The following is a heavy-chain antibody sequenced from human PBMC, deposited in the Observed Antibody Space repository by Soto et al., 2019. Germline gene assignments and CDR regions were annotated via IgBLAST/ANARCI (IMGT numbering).Heavy chain of an antibody. CDR2: IIPIPGTA. V-gene: IGHV1-69*13. CDR1: GGTFSSYA. J-gene: IGHJ6*02. D-gene: IGHD2-2*01. Sequence: SVKVSCNASGGTFSSYAISWVRQAPGQGLEWMGGIIPIPGTANYAQKFQGRVTITADESTSTAYMELSSLRSEDTAVYYCARSQGSSTSLEIYYYYYYGMDVWGQGTTVTVS. CDR3: ARSQGSSTSLEIYYYYYYGMDV.